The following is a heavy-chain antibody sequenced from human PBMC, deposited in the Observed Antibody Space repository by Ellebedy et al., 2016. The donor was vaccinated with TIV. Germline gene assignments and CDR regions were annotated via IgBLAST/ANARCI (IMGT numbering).Heavy chain of an antibody. Sequence: PGGSLRLSCAASGFTFSSYWMHWVRQAPGKGLVWVSRMNSDGSITRFADSVRGRFTISRDNSENTLSLQMHSLSAEDTALYYCARVTYGSGTFDFWGQGILVTVSS. D-gene: IGHD3-10*01. CDR1: GFTFSSYW. CDR2: MNSDGSIT. CDR3: ARVTYGSGTFDF. V-gene: IGHV3-74*01. J-gene: IGHJ4*02.